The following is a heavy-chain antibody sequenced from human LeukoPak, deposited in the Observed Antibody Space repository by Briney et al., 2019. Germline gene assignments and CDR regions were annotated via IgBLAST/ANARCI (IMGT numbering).Heavy chain of an antibody. Sequence: PEGSLKLSCAASGFTFDSYWIVWVRQMPGKGLEWMGIIYPGDSDTRYSPSFQGQVTISADKSISTAYLQWSSLKASDTAMYYCARTGGDYDPADYWGQGTLVTVSS. CDR1: GFTFDSYW. CDR3: ARTGGDYDPADY. CDR2: IYPGDSDT. D-gene: IGHD4-17*01. V-gene: IGHV5-51*01. J-gene: IGHJ4*02.